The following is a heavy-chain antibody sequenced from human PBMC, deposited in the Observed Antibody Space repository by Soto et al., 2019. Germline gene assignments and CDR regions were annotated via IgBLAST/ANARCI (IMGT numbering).Heavy chain of an antibody. J-gene: IGHJ4*02. CDR3: AKGSRGAWGYCSGPTCYFAY. Sequence: EVQLWESGGGWVQPGGSLRLSCAASGFTFSTHAMSWVRQAPGKGLEWVSGISHSGISTYYADSVKGRFTFSRDNSNNTLYLQMNSLRVDDTAIYYCAKGSRGAWGYCSGPTCYFAYWGQGTLVTVSS. D-gene: IGHD2-15*01. CDR1: GFTFSTHA. V-gene: IGHV3-23*01. CDR2: ISHSGIST.